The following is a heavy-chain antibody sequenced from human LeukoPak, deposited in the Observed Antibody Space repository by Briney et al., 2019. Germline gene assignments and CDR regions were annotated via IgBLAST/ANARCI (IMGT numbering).Heavy chain of an antibody. Sequence: GGSLRLSRVCPVYTFRSCILSCGRQAPGKGLEWVSYISSSSSTIYYADSVRGRFTISRDNAKHSLHLPVNRLRDEDTAVYYCAERESYRTSCFYGYYYYGLLVWGQGTTVTVSS. CDR2: ISSSSSTI. J-gene: IGHJ6*02. CDR3: AERESYRTSCFYGYYYYGLLV. CDR1: VYTFRSCI. D-gene: IGHD2-2*01. V-gene: IGHV3-48*02.